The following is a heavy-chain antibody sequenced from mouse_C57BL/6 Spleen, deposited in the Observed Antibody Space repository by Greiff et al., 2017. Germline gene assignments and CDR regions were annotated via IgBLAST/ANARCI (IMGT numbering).Heavy chain of an antibody. J-gene: IGHJ3*01. CDR1: GYAFSSYW. D-gene: IGHD1-1*01. CDR2: IYPGDGDT. CDR3: ARSGGSSPAWFAY. Sequence: QVQLQQSGAELVKPGASVKISCKASGYAFSSYWMNWVKQRPGKGLEWIGQIYPGDGDTTYNGTFKGKATLTADKSSSTAYMQLSSLTSEDSAVYFCARSGGSSPAWFAYWGQGTLVTVSA. V-gene: IGHV1-80*01.